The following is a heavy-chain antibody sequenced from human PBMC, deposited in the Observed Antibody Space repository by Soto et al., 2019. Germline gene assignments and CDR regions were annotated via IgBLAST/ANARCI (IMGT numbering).Heavy chain of an antibody. Sequence: PGGSLRLSCAASGFGFTFSTSAMSWVRQAPGKGLEWVSTFRESGGTTHYANSVKGRFTISRDNSKNTLYLQMNSLRAEDTAVYYCARDRLGPLSDAFDIWGQGTMVTVSS. D-gene: IGHD3-16*01. V-gene: IGHV3-23*01. J-gene: IGHJ3*02. CDR2: FRESGGTT. CDR1: GFGFTFSTSA. CDR3: ARDRLGPLSDAFDI.